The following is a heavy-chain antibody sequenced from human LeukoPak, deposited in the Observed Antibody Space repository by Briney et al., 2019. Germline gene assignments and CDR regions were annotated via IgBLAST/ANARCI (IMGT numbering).Heavy chain of an antibody. J-gene: IGHJ5*02. Sequence: GGSLRLSCAASGFTFSSYWMSWVRQAPGKGLEWVANIKQDGSEKYYVDSVKGRFTNSRDNAKNSLYLQMNSLRAEDTAVYYCARDRGAGTWSWFDPWGQGTLVTVSS. V-gene: IGHV3-7*01. CDR2: IKQDGSEK. CDR3: ARDRGAGTWSWFDP. D-gene: IGHD6-19*01. CDR1: GFTFSSYW.